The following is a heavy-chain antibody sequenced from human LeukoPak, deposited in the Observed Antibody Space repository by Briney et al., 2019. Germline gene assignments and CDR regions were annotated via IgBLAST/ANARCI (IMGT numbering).Heavy chain of an antibody. V-gene: IGHV1-18*01. J-gene: IGHJ4*02. CDR3: ARDKGYCTGGNCYSYFDY. CDR1: GYTFTSYG. D-gene: IGHD2-15*01. Sequence: ASVKVSCKASGYTFTSYGISWVRQAPGQGLEWMGWISAYNGNTNYAQKLQGRVTMTTDTSTSTAYMELRSLRSDDTAVYYCARDKGYCTGGNCYSYFDYWGQGTLVSVSS. CDR2: ISAYNGNT.